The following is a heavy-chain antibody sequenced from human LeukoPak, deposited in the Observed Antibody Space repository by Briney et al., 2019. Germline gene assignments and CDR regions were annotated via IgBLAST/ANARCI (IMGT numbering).Heavy chain of an antibody. J-gene: IGHJ6*02. CDR2: IKQDGSEK. V-gene: IGHV3-7*01. CDR3: ARDLGEYDFWSGYYYGMDV. CDR1: GFTFSSYW. D-gene: IGHD3-3*01. Sequence: GGSLRLSCAASGFTFSSYWMSWVRQAPGKGLEWVANIKQDGSEKYYVDSVKGRFTISRDNAKNSLYLQMNSLRAEDTAVYYCARDLGEYDFWSGYYYGMDVWGQGTTATVSS.